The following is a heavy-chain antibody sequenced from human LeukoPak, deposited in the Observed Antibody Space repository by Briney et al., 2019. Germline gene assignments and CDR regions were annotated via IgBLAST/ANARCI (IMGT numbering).Heavy chain of an antibody. CDR2: MNPNSGAT. CDR1: GYTFTTYD. D-gene: IGHD1-1*01. V-gene: IGHV1-8*01. J-gene: IGHJ4*02. Sequence: ASVKVSCKASGYTFTTYDINWVRQAIGQGLEWMGWMNPNSGATGYAQKFQGRVTMTRNTSISTAYMELSSLRSEDTAVYYCARGVENWSFDFWGQGALVTVSS. CDR3: ARGVENWSFDF.